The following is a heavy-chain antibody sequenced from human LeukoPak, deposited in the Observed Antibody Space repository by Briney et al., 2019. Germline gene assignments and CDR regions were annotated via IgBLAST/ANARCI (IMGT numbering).Heavy chain of an antibody. J-gene: IGHJ3*02. CDR3: ARLHNSGWDAFDI. Sequence: ASVKVSCKASGYTFTSYAMNWVRQAPGQGLEWMGWINTNTGNPTYAQGFTGRFVFSLDTSVSTTYLQISSLKAEDTAVYYYARLHNSGWDAFDIWGQGTMVTVSS. CDR1: GYTFTSYA. CDR2: INTNTGNP. V-gene: IGHV7-4-1*02. D-gene: IGHD6-19*01.